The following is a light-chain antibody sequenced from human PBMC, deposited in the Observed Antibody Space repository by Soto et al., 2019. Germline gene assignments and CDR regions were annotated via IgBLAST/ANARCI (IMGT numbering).Light chain of an antibody. CDR3: QQYGSSSFT. J-gene: IGKJ2*01. V-gene: IGKV3-20*01. CDR1: HSVASTY. Sequence: EIVLTQSPATLSLSPGEGATLSCRASHSVASTYLAWYQQKPGLAPRLIIYGASNRASGTPDRFSGGGSGTDFTLPVSRLEPADFAVYYCQQYGSSSFTFGQGTKLEIK. CDR2: GAS.